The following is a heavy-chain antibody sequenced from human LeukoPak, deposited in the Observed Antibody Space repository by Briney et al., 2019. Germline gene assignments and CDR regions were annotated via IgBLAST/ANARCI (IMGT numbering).Heavy chain of an antibody. Sequence: ASVKVSCKVSGYTFTSYDINWVRQATGQGLEWMGWMNPNSGNTGYAQKLQGRVTMTTDTSTSTAYMELRSLRSDDTAVYYCARGAISLYGSGSISDYWGQGTLVTVSS. J-gene: IGHJ4*02. CDR3: ARGAISLYGSGSISDY. CDR2: MNPNSGNT. CDR1: GYTFTSYD. V-gene: IGHV1-8*01. D-gene: IGHD3-10*01.